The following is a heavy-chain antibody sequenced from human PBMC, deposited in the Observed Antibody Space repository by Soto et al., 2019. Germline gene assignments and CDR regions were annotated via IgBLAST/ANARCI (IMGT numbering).Heavy chain of an antibody. J-gene: IGHJ4*02. CDR1: GYTFTSYG. V-gene: IGHV1-18*01. Sequence: GASVKVSCKASGYTFTSYGISWVRQAPGQGLEWMGWISAYNGNTNYAQQLQGRVTMTTDTSTSTAYMELRSLRSDDTAVYYCARDGDVVRGVIIMLDYWGQGTLVTVSS. D-gene: IGHD3-10*01. CDR3: ARDGDVVRGVIIMLDY. CDR2: ISAYNGNT.